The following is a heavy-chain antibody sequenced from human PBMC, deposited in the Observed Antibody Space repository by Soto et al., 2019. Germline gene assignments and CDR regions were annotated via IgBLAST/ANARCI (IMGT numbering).Heavy chain of an antibody. D-gene: IGHD3-22*01. CDR1: GFTFSSYS. J-gene: IGHJ3*02. CDR3: ARPTYYYDSSGYYYVVRGAFDI. CDR2: ISSSSSTI. Sequence: EVQLVESGGGLVQPGGSLSLSCAASGFTFSSYSMNWVRQAPGKGLEWVSYISSSSSTIYYADSVKGRFTISRDNAKNSLYLQMNSLRDEDTAVYYCARPTYYYDSSGYYYVVRGAFDIWGQGTMVTVSS. V-gene: IGHV3-48*02.